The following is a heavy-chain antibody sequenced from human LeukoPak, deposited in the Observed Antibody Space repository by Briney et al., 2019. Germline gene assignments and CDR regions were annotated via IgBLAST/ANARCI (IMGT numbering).Heavy chain of an antibody. CDR3: AKDRASPTAYYDSSGYYSYFDY. J-gene: IGHJ4*02. CDR2: IYGGGNT. V-gene: IGHV3-53*01. Sequence: GGSQRLSCAASGFTVSSNFMSWVRQAPGKGLEWVSVIYGGGNTYYADSVKGRFTISRDTSKNTLYLQMNSLRAEDTAVYYCAKDRASPTAYYDSSGYYSYFDYWGQGTLVTVSS. D-gene: IGHD3-22*01. CDR1: GFTVSSNF.